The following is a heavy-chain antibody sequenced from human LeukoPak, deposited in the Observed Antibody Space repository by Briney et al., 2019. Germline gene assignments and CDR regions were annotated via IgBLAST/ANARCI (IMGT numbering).Heavy chain of an antibody. CDR2: INPNSGGT. CDR3: ARGYCSGDCFTLFDY. J-gene: IGHJ4*02. D-gene: IGHD2-21*02. Sequence: AAVKVSCKASGDMITGYYMHWVRQAPGQGLEWMGWINPNSGGTNYAQKFQGRVTMTRDTSISTAYMELSSLRSDDTAVYYCARGYCSGDCFTLFDYWGQGTLVTVSS. CDR1: GDMITGYY. V-gene: IGHV1-2*02.